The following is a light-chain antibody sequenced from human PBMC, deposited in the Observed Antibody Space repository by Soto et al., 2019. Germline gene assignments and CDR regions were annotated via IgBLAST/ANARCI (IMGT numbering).Light chain of an antibody. J-gene: IGKJ5*01. CDR2: DAY. CDR3: QQRHMWPIT. CDR1: QRFRGL. Sequence: VLKHSPVALSLYPGAIAALSCRASQRFRGLLAWYQQKPGQAPRLLIYDAYNRATGIPPRFSGSGSGTDFTLTISSLEPEDSAVYYCQQRHMWPITFGQGPRLEIK. V-gene: IGKV3-11*01.